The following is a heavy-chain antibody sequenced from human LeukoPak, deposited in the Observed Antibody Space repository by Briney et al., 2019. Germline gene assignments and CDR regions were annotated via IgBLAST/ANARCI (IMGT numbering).Heavy chain of an antibody. D-gene: IGHD3-10*01. Sequence: GGSLRLSCAASGLTVSSSQMTWIRQAPGKGLEWVSIIYSGGSTYYADSGKSRFTISRDNSQNTLYLQMNSLRVEDTAVYYCANLPRGDYWGQGTLVTVSS. CDR2: IYSGGST. CDR3: ANLPRGDY. CDR1: GLTVSSSQ. V-gene: IGHV3-53*01. J-gene: IGHJ4*02.